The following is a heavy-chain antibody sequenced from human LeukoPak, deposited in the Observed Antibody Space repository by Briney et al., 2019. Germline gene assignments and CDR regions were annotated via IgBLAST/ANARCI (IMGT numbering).Heavy chain of an antibody. D-gene: IGHD3-22*01. Sequence: GRSLRHSCAASGFTVSSNYISWVSQTPGKGLECVSVIYSGGRTYYADSVKGRFTISRGNSKNTLYLQMNSLRAEDTAVYYCARDRGYYYDRSGLAAVWGKGTTVTVSS. CDR1: GFTVSSNY. CDR2: IYSGGRT. J-gene: IGHJ6*04. V-gene: IGHV3-53*01. CDR3: ARDRGYYYDRSGLAAV.